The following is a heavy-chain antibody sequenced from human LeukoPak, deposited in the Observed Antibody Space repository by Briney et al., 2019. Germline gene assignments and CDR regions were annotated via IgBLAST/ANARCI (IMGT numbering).Heavy chain of an antibody. CDR3: ARGYSATYGRFDP. Sequence: SSGTLSLTCAVYGESFTGYYWSWIRQPPGKGLEWIGEISHSGSASYNPSLKSRVIISADRSKNQFSLSLRSVTAADTAVYFCARGYSATYGRFDPWGQGTLVTVSS. V-gene: IGHV4-34*01. CDR1: GESFTGYY. D-gene: IGHD1-26*01. CDR2: ISHSGSA. J-gene: IGHJ5*02.